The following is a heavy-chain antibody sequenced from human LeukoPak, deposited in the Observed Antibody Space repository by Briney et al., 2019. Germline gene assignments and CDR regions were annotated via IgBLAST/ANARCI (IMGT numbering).Heavy chain of an antibody. CDR3: AKEMFVVVVATPRPRFGY. CDR1: GFTISTYD. J-gene: IGHJ4*02. D-gene: IGHD2-15*01. CDR2: ISGSGAGT. V-gene: IGHV3-23*01. Sequence: PGGSLRLTCAASGFTISTYDMNWVRQAPGQGLEWVSGISGSGAGTNYADSVKGRFTISRDNSKNTLYLQMNSLRAEDTAVYYCAKEMFVVVVATPRPRFGYLCQGTLVTVSS.